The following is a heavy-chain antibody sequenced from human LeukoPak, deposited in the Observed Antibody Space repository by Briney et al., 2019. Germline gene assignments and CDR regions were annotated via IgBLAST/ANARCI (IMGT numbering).Heavy chain of an antibody. CDR2: ISAYNGNT. D-gene: IGHD3-10*01. Sequence: GASVKVSCKASGYTFTSYGISWVRQAPGQGLEWMGWISAYNGNTNYAQKLQGRVTMTRDTSTSTVYMELSSLRSEDTAVYYCARRGLLWFGELESPYNWFDPWGQGTLVTVSS. J-gene: IGHJ5*02. CDR1: GYTFTSYG. CDR3: ARRGLLWFGELESPYNWFDP. V-gene: IGHV1-18*01.